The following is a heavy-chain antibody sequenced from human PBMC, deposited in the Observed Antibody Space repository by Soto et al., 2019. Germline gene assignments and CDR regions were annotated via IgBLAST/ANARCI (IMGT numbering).Heavy chain of an antibody. Sequence: GGSLRLSCAASGFTFNSFTMNWVRQAPGKGLEWVSSISSTSDFIYYADSVMGRFTISRDNADNSLYLHLDSLRVEDTAVYYCARDQRTNYYGLDVWGQGTTVTVS. V-gene: IGHV3-21*01. J-gene: IGHJ6*02. CDR1: GFTFNSFT. CDR3: ARDQRTNYYGLDV. CDR2: ISSTSDFI.